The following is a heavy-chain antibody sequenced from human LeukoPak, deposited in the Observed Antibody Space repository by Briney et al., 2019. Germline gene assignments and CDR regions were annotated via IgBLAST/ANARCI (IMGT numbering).Heavy chain of an antibody. J-gene: IGHJ4*02. CDR3: AAAPYSGSYYVY. V-gene: IGHV1-58*01. CDR2: IVVGSGNT. CDR1: GFTFTSST. D-gene: IGHD1-26*01. Sequence: SVKVSCKASGFTFTSSTVQWVRQARGQRLEWIGWIVVGSGNTNYAQKFQERVTITRDMSTSTAYMELSSLRSEDTAVYYCAAAPYSGSYYVYWGQGTLATVSS.